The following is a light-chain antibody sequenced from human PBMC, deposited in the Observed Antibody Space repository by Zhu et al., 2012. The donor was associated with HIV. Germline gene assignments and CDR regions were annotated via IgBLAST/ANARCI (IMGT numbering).Light chain of an antibody. CDR2: EAS. V-gene: IGKV1-5*03. Sequence: DIQMTQSPSTLSASVGDSVTITCRASQSVYKWLAWYQQKPDKAPKLLIYEASNLETGVSSRFSGSGSGTEFTLTISSLQPDDFATYSCQQYYTPSYTFGQGTKLQIK. CDR3: QQYYTPSYT. J-gene: IGKJ2*01. CDR1: QSVYKW.